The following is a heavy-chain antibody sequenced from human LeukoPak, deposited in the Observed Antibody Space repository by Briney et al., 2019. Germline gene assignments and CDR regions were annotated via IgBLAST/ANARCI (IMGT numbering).Heavy chain of an antibody. Sequence: GRSLRLSCAASGFTFSSYAMHWVRQAPGKGLEWVADISYDGSNKYYADSVKGRFTISRDNSKNTLYLQMNSLRAEDTAVYYCARDPVGIAAAGSPLDYWGQGTLVTVSS. CDR3: ARDPVGIAAAGSPLDY. D-gene: IGHD6-13*01. CDR1: GFTFSSYA. J-gene: IGHJ4*02. CDR2: ISYDGSNK. V-gene: IGHV3-30*04.